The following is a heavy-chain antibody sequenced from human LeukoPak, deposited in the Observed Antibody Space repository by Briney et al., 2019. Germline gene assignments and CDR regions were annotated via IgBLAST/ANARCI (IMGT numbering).Heavy chain of an antibody. CDR3: AREEAVAGYYFDY. J-gene: IGHJ4*02. CDR2: IRYDGSNK. Sequence: GGSLRLSCAVSGFTFSSYGMHWVRQAPGKGLEWVAFIRYDGSNKYYAGSVKGRFTISRDNAKNSLYLQMNSLRAEDTAVYYCAREEAVAGYYFDYWGQGTLVTVSS. V-gene: IGHV3-30*02. D-gene: IGHD6-19*01. CDR1: GFTFSSYG.